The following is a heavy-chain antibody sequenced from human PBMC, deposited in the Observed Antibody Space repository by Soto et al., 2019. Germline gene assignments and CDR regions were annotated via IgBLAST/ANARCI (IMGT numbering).Heavy chain of an antibody. CDR3: ARARAAVTVTRYYYGMDV. D-gene: IGHD3-3*01. J-gene: IGHJ6*02. CDR1: GGSISSYY. V-gene: IGHV4-4*07. Sequence: SETLSLTCTVPGGSISSYYWSWIRQPAGKGLEWIGRIYTSGSTNYNPSLKSRVTMSVDTSKNQFSLKLSSVTAADAAVYYCARARAAVTVTRYYYGMDVWGQGTTVTVSS. CDR2: IYTSGST.